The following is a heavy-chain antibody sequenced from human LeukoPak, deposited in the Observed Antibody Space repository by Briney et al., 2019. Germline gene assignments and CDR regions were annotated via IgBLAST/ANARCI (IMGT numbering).Heavy chain of an antibody. Sequence: PSETLSLTCAVSGGSISSSNWWSWVRQPPGKGLEWIGEIYHSGSTNYNPSLKSRVTISVDTSKNQFSLKLSSVTAADTAVYYCARGRSEDGLNYDSSMGYYFDYWGQGTLVTVSS. D-gene: IGHD3-22*01. V-gene: IGHV4-4*02. J-gene: IGHJ4*02. CDR2: IYHSGST. CDR1: GGSISSSNW. CDR3: ARGRSEDGLNYDSSMGYYFDY.